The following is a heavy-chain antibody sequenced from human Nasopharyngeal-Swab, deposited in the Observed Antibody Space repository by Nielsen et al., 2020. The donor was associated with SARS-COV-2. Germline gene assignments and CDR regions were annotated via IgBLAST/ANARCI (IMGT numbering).Heavy chain of an antibody. Sequence: GESLKISCASSGFIFSSHWMSWVRQAPGKGLEWVANINPNGDGYHYAGSVRGRFSISRDNAKQSLYLQMHSLTVEDTALYYCARAGGPSNRFDYWGQGTLVTVSS. D-gene: IGHD3-16*02. CDR3: ARAGGPSNRFDY. CDR1: GFIFSSHW. J-gene: IGHJ4*02. V-gene: IGHV3-7*01. CDR2: INPNGDGY.